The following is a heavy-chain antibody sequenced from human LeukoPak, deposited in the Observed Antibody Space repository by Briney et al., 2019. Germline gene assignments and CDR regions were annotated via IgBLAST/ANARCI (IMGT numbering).Heavy chain of an antibody. CDR2: INPNSGGT. V-gene: IGHV1-2*02. D-gene: IGHD6-6*01. CDR3: AREVYSSSNWFDP. Sequence: ASVKVSCMASGYTFTGYYMHWVRQAPGKGLEWMGWINPNSGGTNYAQKFQGRVTMTRDTSISTAYMELSRLRSDDTAVYYCAREVYSSSNWFDPWGQGTLVTVFS. J-gene: IGHJ5*02. CDR1: GYTFTGYY.